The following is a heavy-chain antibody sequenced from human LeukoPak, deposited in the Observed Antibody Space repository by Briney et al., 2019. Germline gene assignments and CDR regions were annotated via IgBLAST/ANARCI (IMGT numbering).Heavy chain of an antibody. V-gene: IGHV3-21*01. Sequence: PGGSLRLSCAASGFTFSSYSMNWVRQAPGKGLEWVSSISSSSSYIYYADSVKGRFTISRDNSKNTLYLQMNSLRAEDTAVYYCARAETLWFGELLIWGQGTLVTVSS. CDR2: ISSSSSYI. D-gene: IGHD3-10*01. J-gene: IGHJ4*02. CDR3: ARAETLWFGELLI. CDR1: GFTFSSYS.